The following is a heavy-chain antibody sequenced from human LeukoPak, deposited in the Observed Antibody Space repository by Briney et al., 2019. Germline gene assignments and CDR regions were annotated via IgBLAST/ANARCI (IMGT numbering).Heavy chain of an antibody. J-gene: IGHJ4*02. V-gene: IGHV3-30*02. CDR1: GFTFSSYG. CDR3: AKDFRAVRGVTGVDY. D-gene: IGHD3-10*01. Sequence: PGGSLRLSCAASGFTFSSYGMHWVRQAPGKGLEWVAFIRYDGSNKYYADSVKGRFTISRDNSKNTLYLQMNSLRAEDTAVYYCAKDFRAVRGVTGVDYWGQGTLVTVSS. CDR2: IRYDGSNK.